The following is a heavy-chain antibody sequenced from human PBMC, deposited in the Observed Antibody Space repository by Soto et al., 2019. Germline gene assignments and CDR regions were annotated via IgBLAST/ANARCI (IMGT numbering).Heavy chain of an antibody. V-gene: IGHV4-30-4*01. CDR2: IYYSGST. CDR1: GGSISSGDYY. D-gene: IGHD3-22*01. J-gene: IGHJ3*02. Sequence: SETLSLTCTVSGGSISSGDYYWSWIRQPPGKGLEWIGYIYYSGSTYYNPSLKSRVTISVDTSKNHFSLKLSSVTAADTAVYYCARYYYDSSGYPADAFDIWGQGTMVTVSS. CDR3: ARYYYDSSGYPADAFDI.